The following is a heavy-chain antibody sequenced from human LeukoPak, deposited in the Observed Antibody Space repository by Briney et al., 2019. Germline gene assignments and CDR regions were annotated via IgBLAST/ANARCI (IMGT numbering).Heavy chain of an antibody. CDR1: GYSFTDYY. CDR2: INPNSGGT. J-gene: IGHJ6*03. D-gene: IGHD6-6*01. Sequence: GASVKVSCKTSGYSFTDYYMHWVRQAPGQGLEWMGWINPNSGGTSSAQKFQGRVTMTRDTSISTAYMELSRLRSDDTAVYYCASEYSSSWYYMDVWGKGTTVTVSS. V-gene: IGHV1-2*02. CDR3: ASEYSSSWYYMDV.